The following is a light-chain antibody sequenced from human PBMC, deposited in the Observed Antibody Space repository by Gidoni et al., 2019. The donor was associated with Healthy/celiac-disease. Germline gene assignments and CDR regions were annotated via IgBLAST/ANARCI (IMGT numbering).Light chain of an antibody. CDR3: QAWDSSVV. CDR1: KLGDKY. J-gene: IGLJ2*01. Sequence: YELTQPPSVSVSPGQTASITCSGDKLGDKYACWYQQKPGQSPVLVIYQDSKRPSGIPERFSGSNSGNTATLTISGTQAMDEADYYCQAWDSSVVFGGGTKLTVL. CDR2: QDS. V-gene: IGLV3-1*01.